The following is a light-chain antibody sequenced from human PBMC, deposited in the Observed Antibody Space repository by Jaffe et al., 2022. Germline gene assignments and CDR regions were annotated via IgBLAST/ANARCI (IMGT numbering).Light chain of an antibody. V-gene: IGKV1-13*02. Sequence: AIQLTQSPSSLSASVGDRVIITCRASQGVSSALAWYQQKPGRAPKLLIYDASSLESGVPSRFSGSGSETDFTLIINSLQPEDFATYYCQQYKSYPLTFGGGTKVEIK. CDR1: QGVSSA. CDR2: DAS. J-gene: IGKJ4*01. CDR3: QQYKSYPLT.